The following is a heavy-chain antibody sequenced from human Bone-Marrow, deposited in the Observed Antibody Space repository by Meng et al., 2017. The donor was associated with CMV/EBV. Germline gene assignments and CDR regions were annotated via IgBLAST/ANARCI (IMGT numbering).Heavy chain of an antibody. CDR1: GGTFSSYT. Sequence: ASVKVSCKASGGTFSSYTISWVRQAPGQGLEWMGIINPSGGSTSYAQKFQGRVTMTRDTSTSTVYMELSSLRSEDTAVYYCARDTPLHCSSTSCYTDWFDPWGQGTRVTVSS. J-gene: IGHJ5*02. CDR2: INPSGGST. CDR3: ARDTPLHCSSTSCYTDWFDP. V-gene: IGHV1-46*01. D-gene: IGHD2-2*02.